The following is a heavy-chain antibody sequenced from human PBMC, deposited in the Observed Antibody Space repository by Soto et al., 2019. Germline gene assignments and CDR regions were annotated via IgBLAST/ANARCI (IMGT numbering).Heavy chain of an antibody. CDR1: AFTFSIYT. V-gene: IGHV3-48*02. D-gene: IGHD3-22*01. CDR3: ARVPYYDSSGGLDY. Sequence: GGSLRLSCAASAFTFSIYTMTWVRQAPGKGPEWVSYISSSSSTTYYADSVKGRFTISRDNAKNSLYLQMNSLRDEDTAVYYCARVPYYDSSGGLDYWGQGTLVTVSS. J-gene: IGHJ4*02. CDR2: ISSSSSTT.